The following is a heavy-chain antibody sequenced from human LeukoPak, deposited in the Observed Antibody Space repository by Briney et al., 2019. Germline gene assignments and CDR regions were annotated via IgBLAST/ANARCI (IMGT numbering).Heavy chain of an antibody. D-gene: IGHD6-6*01. J-gene: IGHJ4*02. CDR3: ARLTRLSTSPDRYYLDY. V-gene: IGHV4-4*09. Sequence: ESSETLCLTCTVSGDSFSSYYWSWIRQAPGKGLEWIWYIYTSGGTNYIPSLKGRVTISIDTSKNQFSLKLSSVTAADSAVYYCARLTRLSTSPDRYYLDYWGQGTLVTVSS. CDR1: GDSFSSYY. CDR2: IYTSGGT.